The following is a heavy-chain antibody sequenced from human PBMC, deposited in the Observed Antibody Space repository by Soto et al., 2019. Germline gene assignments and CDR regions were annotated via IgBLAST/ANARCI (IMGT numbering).Heavy chain of an antibody. J-gene: IGHJ4*02. CDR2: INAVFGNT. Sequence: ASVKVSCKASGYTFTSYAMHWVRQAPGQRLEWMGWINAVFGNTKYSQKFQGRVTITTDESTSTAYMELSSLRSEDTAVYYCARGQSVGYWGQGTLVTVSS. V-gene: IGHV1-3*01. CDR3: ARGQSVGY. CDR1: GYTFTSYA.